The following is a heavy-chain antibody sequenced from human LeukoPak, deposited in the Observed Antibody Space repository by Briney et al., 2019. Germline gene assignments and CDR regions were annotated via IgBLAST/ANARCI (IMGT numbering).Heavy chain of an antibody. CDR1: GYTFTSYG. CDR2: IRYDGSDQ. V-gene: IGHV3-30*02. D-gene: IGHD6-19*01. CDR3: AKDQSSGWPRSFDY. Sequence: SCKASGYTFTSYGISWVRQAPGKGLEWVAFIRYDGSDQYYADSVKGRFTISRDNSKNTLYLHVNSLRPEDTAVYYCAKDQSSGWPRSFDYWGQGTLVTVSS. J-gene: IGHJ4*02.